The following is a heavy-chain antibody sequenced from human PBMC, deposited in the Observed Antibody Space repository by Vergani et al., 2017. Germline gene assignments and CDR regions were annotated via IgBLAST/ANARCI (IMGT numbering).Heavy chain of an antibody. CDR3: ARVTYYYDSSGG. V-gene: IGHV3-33*08. J-gene: IGHJ4*02. CDR2: IWYDGSNK. CDR1: GFTFSSYA. D-gene: IGHD3-22*01. Sequence: QVQLVESGGGVVQPGRSLRLSCAASGFTFSSYAMHWVRQAPGKGLEWVAVIWYDGSNKYYADSVKGRFTISRDNSKNTLYLQMNSLRAEDTAVYYCARVTYYYDSSGGWGQGTLVTVSS.